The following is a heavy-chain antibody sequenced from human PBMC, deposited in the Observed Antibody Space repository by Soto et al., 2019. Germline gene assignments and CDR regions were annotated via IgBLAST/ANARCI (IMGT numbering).Heavy chain of an antibody. CDR1: GGSISSYY. CDR3: ARGTYYYGSGSSGIDY. CDR2: IYYSGST. D-gene: IGHD3-10*01. V-gene: IGHV4-59*01. J-gene: IGHJ4*02. Sequence: SETLSLTCTVSGGSISSYYWGWIRQPPGKGLEWIGYIYYSGSTNYSPSLKSRVTISVDTSKNQFSLKLSSVTAADTAVYYCARGTYYYGSGSSGIDYWGQGTLVTVSS.